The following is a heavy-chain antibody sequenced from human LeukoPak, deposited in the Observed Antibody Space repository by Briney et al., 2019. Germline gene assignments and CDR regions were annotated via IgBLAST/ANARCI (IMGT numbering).Heavy chain of an antibody. Sequence: PGGSLRLSCDASGFTFSDYYMTWLRQAPGKGLEWLSYITSSGTSTYYPVSVRGRFTISRDNARNSVYLQMKYLRADDTAVYYCARDVGATTSATFDLWGQGTMVTVSS. CDR1: GFTFSDYY. CDR2: ITSSGTST. J-gene: IGHJ3*01. D-gene: IGHD1-26*01. CDR3: ARDVGATTSATFDL. V-gene: IGHV3-11*01.